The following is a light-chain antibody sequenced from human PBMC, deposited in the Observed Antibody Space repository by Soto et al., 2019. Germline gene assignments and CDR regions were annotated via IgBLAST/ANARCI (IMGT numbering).Light chain of an antibody. Sequence: QSVLTQPASVSGSPGQSIAISCTGTSSDVGGYNYVSWYQQHPGKAPKLMISEVSNRPSGVSNRFSGSKSGNTASLTISGLQAEDEADYYCSSYTSSSPYVFGNGTKVTVL. V-gene: IGLV2-14*01. CDR1: SSDVGGYNY. CDR3: SSYTSSSPYV. J-gene: IGLJ1*01. CDR2: EVS.